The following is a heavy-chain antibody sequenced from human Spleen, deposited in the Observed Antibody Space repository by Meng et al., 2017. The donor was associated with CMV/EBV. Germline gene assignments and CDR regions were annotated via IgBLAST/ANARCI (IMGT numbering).Heavy chain of an antibody. D-gene: IGHD2-2*01. CDR3: ARERGYCSSTSCYALLDV. J-gene: IGHJ6*02. CDR1: GGSISSYY. V-gene: IGHV4-59*01. Sequence: SETLSLTCTVSGGSISSYYWSWIRQPPGKGLEWIGFIYHSGSTNYNPSLKSRVTISVDTSKNQFSLKLRSVTAADTAVYYCARERGYCSSTSCYALLDVWGQGTTVTVSS. CDR2: IYHSGST.